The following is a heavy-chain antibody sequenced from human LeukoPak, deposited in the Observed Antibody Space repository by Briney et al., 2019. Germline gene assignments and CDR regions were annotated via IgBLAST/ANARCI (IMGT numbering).Heavy chain of an antibody. J-gene: IGHJ6*03. V-gene: IGHV3-30-3*01. CDR2: ISYDGSNK. Sequence: GGSLRLSCAASGFTFSSYAMHWVRQAPGKGLEWVAVISYDGSNKYYADSVKGRFTISRDNAKNSLYLQMNSLRADDTAVYYCARFAAGGSYYYYMDVWGKGTTVTVSS. D-gene: IGHD6-25*01. CDR1: GFTFSSYA. CDR3: ARFAAGGSYYYYMDV.